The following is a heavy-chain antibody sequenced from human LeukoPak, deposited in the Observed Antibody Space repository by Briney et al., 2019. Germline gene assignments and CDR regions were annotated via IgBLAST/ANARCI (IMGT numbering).Heavy chain of an antibody. CDR1: GFTLSSYE. CDR3: ARGGSLGY. Sequence: GGSLRLSCAASGFTLSSYETNWVRQAPGKGLEWVSKISSSGSAIYYADSVKGRFTISRDNAKSSLYLQMNSLRVEDTAVYYCARGGSLGYWGQGTLVTVSS. V-gene: IGHV3-48*03. D-gene: IGHD6-19*01. J-gene: IGHJ4*02. CDR2: ISSSGSAI.